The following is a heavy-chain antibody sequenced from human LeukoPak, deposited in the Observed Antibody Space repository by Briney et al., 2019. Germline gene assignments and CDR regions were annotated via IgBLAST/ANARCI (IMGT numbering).Heavy chain of an antibody. Sequence: PVASVKVSCKAFGYTFTGYYLHWVRQAPGQGLEWMGWISAYNGNTNYAQKLQGRVTMTTDTSTSTAYMELRSLRSDDTAVYYCARSDYVWGSYRYTPPYYYYYGMDVWGQGTTVTVSS. D-gene: IGHD3-16*02. CDR3: ARSDYVWGSYRYTPPYYYYYGMDV. J-gene: IGHJ6*02. CDR1: GYTFTGYY. V-gene: IGHV1-18*04. CDR2: ISAYNGNT.